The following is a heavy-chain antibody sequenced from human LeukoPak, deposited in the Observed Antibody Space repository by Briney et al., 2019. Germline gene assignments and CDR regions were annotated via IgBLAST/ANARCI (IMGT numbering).Heavy chain of an antibody. CDR2: VLYSGSG. Sequence: SETLSLTCTVSGGSISSYYWNWIRQSPGKGLEWIGYVLYSGSGDYNPSLKSRVTILIGTSKNQFSLKLSSVTTADTAVYYCARSFVSSIAARHWYFDLWGRGTRVTVSS. CDR1: GGSISSYY. V-gene: IGHV4-59*01. D-gene: IGHD6-6*01. J-gene: IGHJ2*01. CDR3: ARSFVSSIAARHWYFDL.